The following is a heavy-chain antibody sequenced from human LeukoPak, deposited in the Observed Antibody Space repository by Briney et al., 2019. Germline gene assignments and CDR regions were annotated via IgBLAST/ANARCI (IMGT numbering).Heavy chain of an antibody. CDR3: ARVPLYYYGSGTY. J-gene: IGHJ4*02. V-gene: IGHV3-74*01. Sequence: GGSLRLSCAASGFTFSSYWMSWVRQAPGKGLVWVSRINSDGSSTSYADSVKGRFTISRDNAKNTLYLQMNSLRAEDTAVYYCARVPLYYYGSGTYWGQGTLVTVSS. D-gene: IGHD3-10*01. CDR2: INSDGSST. CDR1: GFTFSSYW.